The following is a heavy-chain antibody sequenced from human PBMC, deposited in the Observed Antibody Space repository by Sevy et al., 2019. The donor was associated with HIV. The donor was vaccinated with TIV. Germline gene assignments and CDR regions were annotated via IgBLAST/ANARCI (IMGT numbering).Heavy chain of an antibody. V-gene: IGHV4-59*08. CDR3: AGRNAFDI. Sequence: SETLSLTCTVSGGSINSDHWNWIRQPPGKGLEWIGYVYYTGGTNYNPSLKNRVTISIDRTKNQFSLKLTSVTAADTAEYYCAGRNAFDIWGQGTMVTVSS. CDR1: GGSINSDH. J-gene: IGHJ3*02. CDR2: VYYTGGT.